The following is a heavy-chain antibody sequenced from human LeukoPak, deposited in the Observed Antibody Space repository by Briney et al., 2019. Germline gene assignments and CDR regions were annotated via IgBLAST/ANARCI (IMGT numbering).Heavy chain of an antibody. J-gene: IGHJ4*02. V-gene: IGHV3-23*01. D-gene: IGHD1-26*01. Sequence: GGSLRLSCAASGFTFSTYAMSWVRQAPGKGLEWVSSISGSGYSTYYADSVKGRFTISRDNSWNTLFLQMNSLRAEDTAVYYCAKVVNSGFYYYFDYWGQGTLVTVSS. CDR1: GFTFSTYA. CDR3: AKVVNSGFYYYFDY. CDR2: ISGSGYST.